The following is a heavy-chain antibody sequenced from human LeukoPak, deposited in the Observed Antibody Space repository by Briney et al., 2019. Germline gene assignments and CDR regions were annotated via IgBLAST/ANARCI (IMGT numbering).Heavy chain of an antibody. Sequence: GGSLRLSCAASGFTFSSYAMSWVRQAPGKGLEWVSAISGSGGSTYYADSVKGRFTISRDNSKNTLYLQMNSLRAEDTAVYYCAKAPMARGVYFAFIHDYWGQGTLVTVSS. CDR3: AKAPMARGVYFAFIHDY. CDR2: ISGSGGST. CDR1: GFTFSSYA. D-gene: IGHD3-10*01. J-gene: IGHJ4*02. V-gene: IGHV3-23*01.